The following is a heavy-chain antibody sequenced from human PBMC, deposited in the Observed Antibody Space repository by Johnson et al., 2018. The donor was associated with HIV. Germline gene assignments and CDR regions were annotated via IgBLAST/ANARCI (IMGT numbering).Heavy chain of an antibody. V-gene: IGHV3-20*04. CDR1: GFTFDDYG. Sequence: EVQLVESGGGVVRPGGSLRLSCAASGFTFDDYGMTWVRQAPGKGLEWVSGIYWNGVRTTYADSVKGRFTISRDNSNNTLYLQMNSLRTEDTAVYYCAREHGPDEGYYDGRYYSGFDIWGQGTMVTVSS. D-gene: IGHD3-22*01. J-gene: IGHJ3*02. CDR2: IYWNGVRT. CDR3: AREHGPDEGYYDGRYYSGFDI.